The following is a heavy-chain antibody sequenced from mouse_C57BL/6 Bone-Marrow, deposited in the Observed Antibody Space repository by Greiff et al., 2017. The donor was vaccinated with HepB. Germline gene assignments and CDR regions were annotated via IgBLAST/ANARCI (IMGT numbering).Heavy chain of an antibody. Sequence: QVQLQQPGAKLVKPGASVKLSCKASGYTFTSYWMHWVKQRPGQGLEWIGMIHPNSGSTNYNEKFKSKATLTVDKSSSTAYMQLSSLTSEDSAVYYCARGGYGNYGVDYWGQGTSVTVSS. V-gene: IGHV1-64*01. D-gene: IGHD2-1*01. CDR3: ARGGYGNYGVDY. J-gene: IGHJ4*01. CDR2: IHPNSGST. CDR1: GYTFTSYW.